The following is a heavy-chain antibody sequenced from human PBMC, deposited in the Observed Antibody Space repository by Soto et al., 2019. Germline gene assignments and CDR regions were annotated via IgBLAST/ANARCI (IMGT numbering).Heavy chain of an antibody. V-gene: IGHV4-34*01. J-gene: IGHJ4*02. CDR3: ARGPSRLLTGDSFA. CDR2: INHSGST. CDR1: GGSFSGYY. D-gene: IGHD7-27*01. Sequence: QVQLQQWGAGLLKPSETLSLTCAVYGGSFSGYYWSWIRQPPGKGLEWIGEINHSGSTNYNPSLKSRVTISVDTSKNQFSLNLSSVTAADTAVYYCARGPSRLLTGDSFAGGQGTLVTVSS.